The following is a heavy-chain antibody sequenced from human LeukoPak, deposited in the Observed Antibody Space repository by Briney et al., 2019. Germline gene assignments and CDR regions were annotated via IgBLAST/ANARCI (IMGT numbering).Heavy chain of an antibody. V-gene: IGHV4-39*01. D-gene: IGHD3-3*01. J-gene: IGHJ4*02. CDR3: ARHNEDPFWSGYSEDY. CDR2: IYYSGST. Sequence: KPSETLSLTCTVSGGSISSSSYYWGWIRQPPGKGLEWIGSIYYSGSTYYNPSLKSRVTISVDTSKNRFSLKLSSVTAADTAVYYCARHNEDPFWSGYSEDYWGQGTLVSVSS. CDR1: GGSISSSSYY.